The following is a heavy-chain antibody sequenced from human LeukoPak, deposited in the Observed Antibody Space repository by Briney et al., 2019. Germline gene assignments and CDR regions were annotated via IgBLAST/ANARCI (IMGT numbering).Heavy chain of an antibody. J-gene: IGHJ4*02. V-gene: IGHV3-64*01. D-gene: IGHD3-9*01. CDR1: GFTFSSYA. CDR2: ISSNGGST. CDR3: ARAPRYFDWLLYDY. Sequence: PGGSLRLSCAASGFTFSSYAMHWVRQAPGKGLEYVSAISSNGGSTYYANSVKGRFTISGDNSKNTLYLQMGSLRAEDMAVYYCARAPRYFDWLLYDYWGQGTLVTVSS.